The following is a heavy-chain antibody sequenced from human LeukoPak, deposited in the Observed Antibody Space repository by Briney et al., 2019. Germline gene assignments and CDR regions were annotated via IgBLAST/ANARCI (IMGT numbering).Heavy chain of an antibody. V-gene: IGHV4-34*01. Sequence: SETLSLTCAVYGGSFSGYYWSWIRQPPGKGLEWIGEINHSGSTNYNPSLKSRVTISVDTSKNQFSLKLSSVTAADTAVYYCARGRDCSSTSCYGASQHWGQGTLVTVSS. CDR1: GGSFSGYY. J-gene: IGHJ1*01. D-gene: IGHD2-2*01. CDR3: ARGRDCSSTSCYGASQH. CDR2: INHSGST.